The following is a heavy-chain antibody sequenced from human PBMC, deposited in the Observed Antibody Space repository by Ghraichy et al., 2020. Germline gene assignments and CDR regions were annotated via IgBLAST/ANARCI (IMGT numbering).Heavy chain of an antibody. V-gene: IGHV3-9*01. Sequence: GGSLRLSCAASGFTFDDYAMHWVRQAPGKGLEWVSGISWNSGSIGYADSVKGRFTISRDNAKNSLYLQMNSLRAEDTALYYCAKGQGPPSGAFDIWGQGTMVTVSS. CDR2: ISWNSGSI. CDR1: GFTFDDYA. D-gene: IGHD3-10*01. CDR3: AKGQGPPSGAFDI. J-gene: IGHJ3*02.